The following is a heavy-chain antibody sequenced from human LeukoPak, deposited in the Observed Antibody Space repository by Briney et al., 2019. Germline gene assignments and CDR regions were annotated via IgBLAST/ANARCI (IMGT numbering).Heavy chain of an antibody. CDR2: ISGSSSSI. D-gene: IGHD6-6*01. J-gene: IGHJ4*02. CDR3: ARSGYSSSVPTRFDY. V-gene: IGHV3-21*01. CDR1: GFTFSGYS. Sequence: GGSLRLSCAASGFTFSGYSMNWVRQAPGKGLEWVSSISGSSSSIYYADSLKGRFTIPRDNAKNSLYLQMNNMRAEDTAVYYCARSGYSSSVPTRFDYWGQGILVTVSS.